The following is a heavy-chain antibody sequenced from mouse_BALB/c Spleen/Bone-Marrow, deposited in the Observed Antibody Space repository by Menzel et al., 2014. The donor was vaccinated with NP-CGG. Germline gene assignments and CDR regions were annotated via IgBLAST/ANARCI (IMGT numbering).Heavy chain of an antibody. Sequence: VTLKESGAELVKPGASVKLSCTASGFNIKDTYMHWVKQRPEQGLEWIGRIDPANGNTKYDPKLQGKATITADTSSNTAYLQLSSLTSEDTAVYYCTRGYGNYALYYYAMDYWGQGTSVTVSS. J-gene: IGHJ4*01. V-gene: IGHV14-3*02. CDR1: GFNIKDTY. CDR3: TRGYGNYALYYYAMDY. CDR2: IDPANGNT. D-gene: IGHD2-10*02.